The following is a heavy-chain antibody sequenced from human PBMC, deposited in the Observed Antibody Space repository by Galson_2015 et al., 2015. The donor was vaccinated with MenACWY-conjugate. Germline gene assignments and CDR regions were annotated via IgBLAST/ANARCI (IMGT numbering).Heavy chain of an antibody. CDR1: GYSITNYW. D-gene: IGHD3-16*01. J-gene: IGHJ4*02. Sequence: QSGAEVKKPGESLQISCKGSGYSITNYWIGWVRQMPGKGLEWMGIIYLVNSITKYNPSFQGQVTVSADRAISTAYLQWTSLQASDTAIYYCASAYDGNFHWGDWGQGTLVTVSS. CDR2: IYLVNSIT. CDR3: ASAYDGNFHWGD. V-gene: IGHV5-51*01.